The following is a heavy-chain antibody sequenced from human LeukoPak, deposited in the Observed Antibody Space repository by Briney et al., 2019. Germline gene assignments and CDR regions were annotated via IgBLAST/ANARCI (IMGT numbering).Heavy chain of an antibody. CDR1: GYTFTSYG. CDR3: ARGGRPADY. Sequence: ASVKVSCKASGYTFTSYGISWVRQATGQGLEWMGWITPANAKTGYAQKFQGRLTITRNTSISTVYMELSTLRSEDTAVYYCARGGRPADYWGQGTLVTVSS. J-gene: IGHJ4*02. V-gene: IGHV1-8*03. CDR2: ITPANAKT.